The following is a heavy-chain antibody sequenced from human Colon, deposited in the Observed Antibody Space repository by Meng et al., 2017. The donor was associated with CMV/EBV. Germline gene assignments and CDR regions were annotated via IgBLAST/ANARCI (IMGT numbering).Heavy chain of an antibody. CDR1: GFTFSDYY. Sequence: GESLKISCAASGFTFSDYYMHWIRQAPGQGLEWVATIFGDHNTYYADSVKGRFTIFRDDPKNTVSLEMNSLRAEDTAMYYCARKASHFYYGMDVWGQGTTVTVSS. J-gene: IGHJ6*02. V-gene: IGHV3-53*01. CDR2: IFGDHNT. CDR3: ARKASHFYYGMDV.